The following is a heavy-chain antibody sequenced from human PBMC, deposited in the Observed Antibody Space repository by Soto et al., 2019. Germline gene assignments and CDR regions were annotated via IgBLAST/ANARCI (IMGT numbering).Heavy chain of an antibody. Sequence: PGGSLRLSCAASGLTFSSDCMHWVRQAPGKGLEWVAVISYDGSNKYYADSVKGRFTISRDNSKNTLYLQMNSLRAEDTAVYYCAKDSSYGDNEGCFDYWGQGTLVTVSS. CDR1: GLTFSSDC. CDR3: AKDSSYGDNEGCFDY. J-gene: IGHJ4*02. D-gene: IGHD4-17*01. CDR2: ISYDGSNK. V-gene: IGHV3-30*18.